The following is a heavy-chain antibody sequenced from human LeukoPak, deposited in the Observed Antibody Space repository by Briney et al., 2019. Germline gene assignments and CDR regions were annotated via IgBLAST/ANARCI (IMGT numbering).Heavy chain of an antibody. D-gene: IGHD1-14*01. CDR2: ISASGDST. CDR3: ARYIRSPLYYFDY. CDR1: GFTFSSYA. V-gene: IGHV3-23*01. Sequence: GGSLRLSCAASGFTFSSYAMSWARQAPGKGLEWVSTISASGDSTYYADSVKGRFTIFRDLSRNTLYVQMNGLRAEDTAVYYCARYIRSPLYYFDYWGRGTLVTVSS. J-gene: IGHJ4*02.